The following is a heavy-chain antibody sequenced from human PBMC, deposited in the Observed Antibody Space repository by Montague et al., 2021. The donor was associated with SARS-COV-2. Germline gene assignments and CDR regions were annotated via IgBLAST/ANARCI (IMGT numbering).Heavy chain of an antibody. CDR3: IGELLLIYGMDV. CDR1: GFTFSNYA. D-gene: IGHD3-10*01. Sequence: SLRLSCAASGFTFSNYAMHWVRQAPGKGLEWVAVISYDGSNKYYADSVKGRFTISRDNSKNTLYLQMNSLRAEDTAVYYCIGELLLIYGMDVWGQGTTVTVSS. V-gene: IGHV3-30*04. CDR2: ISYDGSNK. J-gene: IGHJ6*02.